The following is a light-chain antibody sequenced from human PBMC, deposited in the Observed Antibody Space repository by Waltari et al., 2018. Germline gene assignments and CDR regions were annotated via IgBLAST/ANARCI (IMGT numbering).Light chain of an antibody. V-gene: IGKV1-5*01. CDR2: DAS. J-gene: IGKJ2*01. CDR1: QSISSW. CDR3: QQYNSYSHF. Sequence: DIQMTQSPSTLSASVGDRVTITCGASQSISSWLSWYQQKPGKAPKLLIYDASSLESGVPSRFSGSGSGTEFTLTISSLQPDDFATYYCQQYNSYSHFFGQGTKLEIK.